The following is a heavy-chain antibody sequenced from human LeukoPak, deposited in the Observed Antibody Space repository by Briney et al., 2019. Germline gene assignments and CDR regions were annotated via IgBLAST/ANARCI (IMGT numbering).Heavy chain of an antibody. CDR3: ARDLIVAYGGNSGGY. V-gene: IGHV1-18*01. CDR2: ISAYNGNT. J-gene: IGHJ4*02. CDR1: GYTFTSYG. Sequence: ASVKVSCKASGYTFTSYGISWVRQAPGQGLEWMGWISAYNGNTNYAQKLQGRVTMTTDTSTSTAYMELRSLRSDDTAVYYCARDLIVAYGGNSGGYWGQGTLVTVSS. D-gene: IGHD4-23*01.